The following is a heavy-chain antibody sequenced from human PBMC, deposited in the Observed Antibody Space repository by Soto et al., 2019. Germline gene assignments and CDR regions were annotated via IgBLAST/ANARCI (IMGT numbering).Heavy chain of an antibody. CDR3: ARDVRHSPDYYGMDV. J-gene: IGHJ6*02. CDR1: GFTFSSHT. CDR2: ISSSGNTI. Sequence: EVKLVESGGGLVQPGGSLRLSCAASGFTFSSHTLNWVRQAPGKGLEWDSYISSSGNTIYYADSVRGRFTISRDNAKSSLLLQMNSLRDEDSAVYDCARDVRHSPDYYGMDVWGQVTTVTVSS. D-gene: IGHD4-4*01. V-gene: IGHV3-48*02.